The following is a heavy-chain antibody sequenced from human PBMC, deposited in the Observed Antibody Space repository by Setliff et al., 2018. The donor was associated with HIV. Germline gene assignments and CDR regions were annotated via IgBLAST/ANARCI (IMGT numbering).Heavy chain of an antibody. CDR1: GDSISTDY. CDR3: VRHGYYYDFIDI. Sequence: SETLSLTCTVSGDSISTDYWTWIRQPPGKGLEWIGYIYNSASTSYNPSLKSRVTISVDTSKNQFSLKLSSVTAADTAVYFCVRHGYYYDFIDIWGQGTVVTVSS. D-gene: IGHD3-22*01. V-gene: IGHV4-59*08. CDR2: IYNSAST. J-gene: IGHJ3*02.